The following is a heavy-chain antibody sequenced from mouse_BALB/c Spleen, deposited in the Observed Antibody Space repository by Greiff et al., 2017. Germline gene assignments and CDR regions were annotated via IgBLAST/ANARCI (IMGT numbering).Heavy chain of an antibody. V-gene: IGHV1-63*02. CDR3: ARYVYYDYEGDY. CDR1: GYTFTNYW. D-gene: IGHD2-4*01. J-gene: IGHJ2*01. Sequence: VQLKQSGAELVRPGTSVKISCKASGYTFTNYWLGWVKQWPGHGLEWIGDIYPGGGYTNYNENFTGKATLTADTASNTAYMQLSSLTSEDTAVYFCARYVYYDYEGDYWGQGTTVTVSS. CDR2: IYPGGGYT.